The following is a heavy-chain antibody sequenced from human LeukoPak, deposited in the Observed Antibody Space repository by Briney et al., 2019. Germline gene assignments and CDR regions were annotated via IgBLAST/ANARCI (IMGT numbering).Heavy chain of an antibody. CDR2: ISGSGGST. V-gene: IGHV3-23*01. D-gene: IGHD5-18*01. CDR3: AKERYSGYNYIGEY. Sequence: SGGSLRLSCAASGFSFSSYAMNWVRQAPGKGLEWVSAISGSGGSTYYADSVKGRFTISRDNSKNTLYLQMNSLRAEDTAAYHCAKERYSGYNYIGEYWGQGTLVTVSS. CDR1: GFSFSSYA. J-gene: IGHJ4*02.